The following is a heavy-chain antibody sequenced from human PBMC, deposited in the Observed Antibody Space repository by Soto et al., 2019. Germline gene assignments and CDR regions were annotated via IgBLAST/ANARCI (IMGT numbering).Heavy chain of an antibody. D-gene: IGHD1-26*01. CDR1: GGNFSSYA. V-gene: IGHV1-69*06. Sequence: SVKVSCKASGGNFSSYAISWVRQAPGQGLEWMGGIIPIFGTANYAQKFQGRVTITADKSTSTAYMELSSLRSEDTAVYSCASRQLRGSPDYWGQGTLVTVSS. J-gene: IGHJ4*02. CDR3: ASRQLRGSPDY. CDR2: IIPIFGTA.